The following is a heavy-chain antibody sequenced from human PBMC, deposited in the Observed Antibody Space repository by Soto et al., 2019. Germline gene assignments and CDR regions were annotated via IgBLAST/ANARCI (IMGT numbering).Heavy chain of an antibody. V-gene: IGHV3-74*01. CDR1: GFTFSHYW. Sequence: DVQLVESGGGSVQPGGSLRLSCAVSGFTFSHYWMHWVRQAPGKGLACVSRLNQDGSDTNYADSVKGRFTVSRDNAKNTLYLQMTNLRVEDTGLYFCVRGTNDWPGMDVWGQGTTVTVS. D-gene: IGHD3-9*01. J-gene: IGHJ6*02. CDR2: LNQDGSDT. CDR3: VRGTNDWPGMDV.